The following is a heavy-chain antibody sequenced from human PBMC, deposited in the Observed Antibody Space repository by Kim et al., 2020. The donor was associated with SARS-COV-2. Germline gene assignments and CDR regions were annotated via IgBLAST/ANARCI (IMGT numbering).Heavy chain of an antibody. CDR3: VSKRDERSGVIDS. CDR1: SASFSENY. Sequence: SETLSLTCSVASASFSENYWSWIRQPPGRGLEGIGYIHHTGTTNYNPSLKSRVAISVDSSKNQFSLNRNSMTTADTAVYDCVSKRDERSGVIDSWGQGT. CDR2: IHHTGTT. J-gene: IGHJ4*02. D-gene: IGHD2-15*01. V-gene: IGHV4-59*03.